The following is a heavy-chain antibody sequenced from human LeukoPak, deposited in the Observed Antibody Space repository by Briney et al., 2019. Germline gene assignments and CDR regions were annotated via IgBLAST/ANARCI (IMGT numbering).Heavy chain of an antibody. CDR1: GGSISSSSYY. Sequence: PSETLSLTCTVSGGSISSSSYYWGWIRQPPGKGLEWIGSIYYSGSTYYNPSLKSRVTISVDTSKNQFSLKLSSVTAADTAVYYCARGSSSMGYWGQGTLVTVSS. CDR3: ARGSSSMGY. D-gene: IGHD6-6*01. V-gene: IGHV4-39*07. CDR2: IYYSGST. J-gene: IGHJ4*02.